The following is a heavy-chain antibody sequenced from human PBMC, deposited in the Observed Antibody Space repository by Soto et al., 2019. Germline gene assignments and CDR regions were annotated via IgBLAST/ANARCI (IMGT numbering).Heavy chain of an antibody. Sequence: PSETLSLTCTVSGGSISSYCWSWIRQPAGKGLEWIGRIYTSGSTNYNPSLKSRVTMSADTSKNQFPLKLSSVTAADTAVYYCARDHSIAAAGTRVNWFDPWGQGTLVTVSS. J-gene: IGHJ5*02. CDR1: GGSISSYC. CDR2: IYTSGST. CDR3: ARDHSIAAAGTRVNWFDP. V-gene: IGHV4-4*07. D-gene: IGHD6-13*01.